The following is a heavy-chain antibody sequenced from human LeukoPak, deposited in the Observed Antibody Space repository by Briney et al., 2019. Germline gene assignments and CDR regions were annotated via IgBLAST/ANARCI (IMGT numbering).Heavy chain of an antibody. CDR1: GDGVSNDSAA. Sequence: TSQTLSLTCVISGDGVSNDSAAWNWIRQSPSRGLEWLGRTYYRSKWYNDYAASVKGRITVNPDTSKNQFSLQLRSVTPEDTAVYYCARGRLYVTGERPHHFDHWGQGTLVTVSS. CDR3: ARGRLYVTGERPHHFDH. CDR2: TYYRSKWYN. V-gene: IGHV6-1*01. D-gene: IGHD7-27*01. J-gene: IGHJ4*02.